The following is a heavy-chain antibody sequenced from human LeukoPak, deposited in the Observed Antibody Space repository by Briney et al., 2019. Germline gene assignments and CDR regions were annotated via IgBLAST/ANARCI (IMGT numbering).Heavy chain of an antibody. CDR3: ARVPGY. J-gene: IGHJ4*02. Sequence: GGSLRLSCAASGFTFSSYAMHRVRQAPGKGLEWVAVISYDGSNKYYADSVKGRFTISRDNSKNTLYLQMNSLRAEDTAVYYCARVPGYWGQGTLVTVSS. V-gene: IGHV3-30-3*01. CDR1: GFTFSSYA. CDR2: ISYDGSNK.